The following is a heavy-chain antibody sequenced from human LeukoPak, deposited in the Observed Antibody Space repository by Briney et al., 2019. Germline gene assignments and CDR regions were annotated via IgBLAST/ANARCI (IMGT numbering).Heavy chain of an antibody. V-gene: IGHV3-49*04. D-gene: IGHD3-3*01. Sequence: PGGSLRLSCTASGFTFGDYAMSWVRQAPGKGLEWVGFIRSKAYGGTTEYAASVKGRFTISRDDSKSIAYLQMNSLKTEDTAVYYCTIYKFTKAHGDCWGQGTLVTVSS. CDR3: TIYKFTKAHGDC. J-gene: IGHJ4*02. CDR1: GFTFGDYA. CDR2: IRSKAYGGTT.